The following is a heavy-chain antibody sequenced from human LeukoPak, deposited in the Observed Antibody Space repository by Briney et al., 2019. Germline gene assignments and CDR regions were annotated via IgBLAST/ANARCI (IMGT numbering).Heavy chain of an antibody. CDR3: VYQVMGAVE. Sequence: GGSLRLSCAASGFTFSSYWTHWVRQAPGKGLVWVSRINSDGSSTGYADSVKGRFTISRDNAKNTLYLQMSSLRPEDTAVYYCVYQVMGAVEWGQGTWSPSPQ. CDR1: GFTFSSYW. D-gene: IGHD1-26*01. V-gene: IGHV3-74*01. CDR2: INSDGSST. J-gene: IGHJ1*01.